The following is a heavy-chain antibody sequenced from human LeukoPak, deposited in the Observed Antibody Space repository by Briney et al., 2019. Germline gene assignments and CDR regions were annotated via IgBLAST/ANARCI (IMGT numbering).Heavy chain of an antibody. J-gene: IGHJ1*01. CDR1: GGSISSYY. Sequence: KPSETLSLTCAVSGGSISSYYWSWIRQPPGKGLEWIGYIYYSGSTNYNPSLKSRVTISVDTSKNQFSLKLSSVTAADTAAYYCARSEMYYYDSSGYYPKYFQHWGQGTLVTVSS. D-gene: IGHD3-22*01. CDR2: IYYSGST. CDR3: ARSEMYYYDSSGYYPKYFQH. V-gene: IGHV4-59*01.